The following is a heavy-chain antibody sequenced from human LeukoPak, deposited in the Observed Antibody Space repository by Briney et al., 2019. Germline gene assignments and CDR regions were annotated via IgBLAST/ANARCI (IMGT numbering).Heavy chain of an antibody. CDR3: ARDRGPSRRGIVVVPAAIYFDY. J-gene: IGHJ4*02. D-gene: IGHD2-2*01. CDR2: INPNSGGT. V-gene: IGHV1-2*02. CDR1: GYTFTGYY. Sequence: GASVKVSCKASGYTFTGYYMHWVRQAPGQGLEWMGWINPNSGGTNYAQKFQGRVTMARDTSISTAYMELSRLRSDDTAVCYCARDRGPSRRGIVVVPAAIYFDYWGQGTLVTVSS.